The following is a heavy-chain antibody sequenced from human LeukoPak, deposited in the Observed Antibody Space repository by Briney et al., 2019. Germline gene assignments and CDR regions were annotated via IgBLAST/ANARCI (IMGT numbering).Heavy chain of an antibody. D-gene: IGHD2/OR15-2a*01. CDR2: TYYRSN. CDR3: ARGRINAFDI. Sequence: SQTLSLTCAISGDSVSSSSDAWNWIRQSPSRGLEWLGRTYYRSNDYAVSVKTRMTINVDTSKNQVSLQMSSVTPEETGVYYLARGRINAFDICGQGTMVTVS. CDR1: GDSVSSSSDA. J-gene: IGHJ3*02. V-gene: IGHV6-1*01.